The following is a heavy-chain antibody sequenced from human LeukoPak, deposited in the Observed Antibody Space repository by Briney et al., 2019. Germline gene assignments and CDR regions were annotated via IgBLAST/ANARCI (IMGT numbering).Heavy chain of an antibody. CDR2: IYHSGST. Sequence: SETLSLTCAVSGGSISSSNWWSWIRQPPGKGLEWIGEIYHSGSTNYNPSLKSRVTISVDKSKNQFSLKLSSVTAADTAVYYCARLKYCTNGVCYIRLIDYWGQGTLVTVSS. CDR3: ARLKYCTNGVCYIRLIDY. CDR1: GGSISSSNW. J-gene: IGHJ4*02. V-gene: IGHV4-4*02. D-gene: IGHD2-8*01.